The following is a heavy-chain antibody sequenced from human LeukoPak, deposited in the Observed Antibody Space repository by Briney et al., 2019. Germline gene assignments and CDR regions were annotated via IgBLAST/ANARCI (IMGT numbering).Heavy chain of an antibody. D-gene: IGHD6-13*01. CDR1: GFTFSSYA. V-gene: IGHV3-23*01. CDR2: ISGSGGST. Sequence: PGGSLRLSCVASGFTFSSYAMSWVRQAPGKGLEWVSAISGSGGSTYYADSAKGRFTISRDNSKNTLYLQMNSLRAEDTAVYYCAKDSSSSWRKGSYFDYWGQGTLVTVSS. CDR3: AKDSSSSWRKGSYFDY. J-gene: IGHJ4*02.